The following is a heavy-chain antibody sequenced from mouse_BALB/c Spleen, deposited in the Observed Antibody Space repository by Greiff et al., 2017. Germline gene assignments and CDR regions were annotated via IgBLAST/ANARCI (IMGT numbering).Heavy chain of an antibody. CDR3: ARDQMDY. J-gene: IGHJ4*01. Sequence: EVQVVESGGGLVQPGGSRKLSCAASGFTFSDYGMAWVRQAPGKGPEWVAFISNLAYSIYYADTVTGRFTISRANAKNTLYLEMSSLRSEDTAMYYCARDQMDYWGQGTSVTVSS. V-gene: IGHV5-15*02. CDR1: GFTFSDYG. CDR2: ISNLAYSI.